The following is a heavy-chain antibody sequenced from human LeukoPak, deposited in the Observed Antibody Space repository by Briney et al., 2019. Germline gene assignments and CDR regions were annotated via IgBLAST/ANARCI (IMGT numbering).Heavy chain of an antibody. V-gene: IGHV3-23*01. J-gene: IGHJ4*02. CDR2: ISGSGGST. CDR1: GFTFDDYG. D-gene: IGHD2-15*01. Sequence: GGSLRLSCAASGFTFDDYGMSWVRQAPGKGLEWVSAISGSGGSTYYADSVKGRFTISRDNSKNTLYLQMNSLRAEDTAVYYCAKDQMLGGFDYWGQGTLVTVSS. CDR3: AKDQMLGGFDY.